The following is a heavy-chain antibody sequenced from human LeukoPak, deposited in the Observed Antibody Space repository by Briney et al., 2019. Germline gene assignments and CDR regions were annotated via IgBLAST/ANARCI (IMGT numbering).Heavy chain of an antibody. J-gene: IGHJ5*02. CDR3: ARDSPRSYYYDSSGQT. V-gene: IGHV3-21*05. CDR2: ISGSSSSI. D-gene: IGHD3-22*01. Sequence: PGGSLRLSCAASGFTFSSYSMNWVRQAPGKGLEWVSYISGSSSSIYYADSVKGRFTISRDNAKNSLYLQMNSLRAEDTAVYYCARDSPRSYYYDSSGQTWGQGTLVTVSS. CDR1: GFTFSSYS.